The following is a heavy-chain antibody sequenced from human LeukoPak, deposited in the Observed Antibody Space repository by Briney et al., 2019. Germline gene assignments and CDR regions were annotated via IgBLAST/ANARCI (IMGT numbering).Heavy chain of an antibody. CDR1: GFTFSTYG. CDR3: AKDWDWELLIFDY. Sequence: GGSLRLSCAASGFTFSTYGMSWVRQAPGKGLEWVSGISGSGGSKYYADSVKGRFTISRDNSKNKLYLQMNSLRAEDTAIYYCAKDWDWELLIFDYWGQGTLVAVSS. J-gene: IGHJ4*02. D-gene: IGHD1-26*01. V-gene: IGHV3-23*01. CDR2: ISGSGGSK.